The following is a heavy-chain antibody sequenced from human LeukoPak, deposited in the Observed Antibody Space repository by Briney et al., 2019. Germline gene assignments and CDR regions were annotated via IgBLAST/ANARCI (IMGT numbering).Heavy chain of an antibody. CDR3: ARDSSGGHDDGYFDY. CDR1: GFSFSSYE. CDR2: ISSSGSNI. V-gene: IGHV3-48*03. J-gene: IGHJ4*02. Sequence: GGSLRLSCAASGFSFSSYEMNWVRQAPGKGLEWVSYISSSGSNIYYADSVKGRFTISRDNDRNSLYLQMNSLRAEDTAIYYCARDSSGGHDDGYFDYWGQGTLVTVSS. D-gene: IGHD5-12*01.